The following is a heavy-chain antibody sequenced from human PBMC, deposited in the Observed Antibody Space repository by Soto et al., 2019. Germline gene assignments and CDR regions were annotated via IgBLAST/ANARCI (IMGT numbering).Heavy chain of an antibody. CDR2: INSDGSST. J-gene: IGHJ5*02. D-gene: IGHD3-3*01. CDR1: GFTFSSYW. CDR3: ARDLGPYDFWSGYSFEPSNWFDP. Sequence: PGGSLRLSCAASGFTFSSYWMHWVRQAPGKGLVWVSRINSDGSSTSYADSVKGRFTISRDNAKNTLYLQMNSLRAEDTAVYYCARDLGPYDFWSGYSFEPSNWFDPWGQGTLVTVSS. V-gene: IGHV3-74*01.